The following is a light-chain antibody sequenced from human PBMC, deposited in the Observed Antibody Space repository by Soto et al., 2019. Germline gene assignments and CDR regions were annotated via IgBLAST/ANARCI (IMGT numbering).Light chain of an antibody. J-gene: IGKJ1*01. CDR1: QSISIW. Sequence: DIQMTQSPSTLSASVGDRVTITCRASQSISIWLAWYQQKPGKAPKILIYQASSLESGVPSRFSGSGSGTECTLTISSLQPYDFASYYCQQYSTSTPRTFGQGTKVEIK. CDR3: QQYSTSTPRT. CDR2: QAS. V-gene: IGKV1-5*03.